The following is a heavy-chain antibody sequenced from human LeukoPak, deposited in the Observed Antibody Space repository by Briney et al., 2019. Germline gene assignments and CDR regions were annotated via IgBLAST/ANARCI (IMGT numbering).Heavy chain of an antibody. V-gene: IGHV4-34*01. CDR2: INHSGYT. D-gene: IGHD3-22*01. Sequence: PLETLSLTCAVYGESSFSSYYWSWIRQTPGGALEWIGEINHSGYTNYNPSLKSRVTLSIDTSKNQFSLRLNSVTAADTAVYYCSRQVVGNDYWGQGTLVTVSS. CDR1: GESSFSSYY. J-gene: IGHJ4*02. CDR3: SRQVVGNDY.